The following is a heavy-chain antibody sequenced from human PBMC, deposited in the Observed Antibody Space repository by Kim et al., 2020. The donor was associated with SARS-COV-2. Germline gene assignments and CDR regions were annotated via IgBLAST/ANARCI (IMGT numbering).Heavy chain of an antibody. Sequence: SETLSLTCTVSGGSISSYYWSWIRQPPGKGLEWIGYIYYSGSTNYNPSLKSRVTISVDTSKNQFSLKLSSVTAADTAVYYCARGRGIRVLRFLEWHLDYWGQGTLVTVSS. V-gene: IGHV4-59*08. CDR2: IYYSGST. CDR1: GGSISSYY. D-gene: IGHD3-3*01. CDR3: ARGRGIRVLRFLEWHLDY. J-gene: IGHJ4*02.